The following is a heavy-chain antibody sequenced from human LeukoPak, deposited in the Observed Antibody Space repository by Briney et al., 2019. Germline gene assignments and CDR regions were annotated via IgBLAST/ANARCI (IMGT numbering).Heavy chain of an antibody. CDR2: VYYSEST. Sequence: SDTLSLTCTVSGGSVSSGSYYWSWIRQPPGKGLEWIGYVYYSESTNYNPSLKSRVTISLDASKNQFSLELSSVTAADTAVYYCARDNYYEGAFDVWGQGTMVTVSS. CDR3: ARDNYYEGAFDV. J-gene: IGHJ3*01. D-gene: IGHD3-22*01. V-gene: IGHV4-61*01. CDR1: GGSVSSGSYY.